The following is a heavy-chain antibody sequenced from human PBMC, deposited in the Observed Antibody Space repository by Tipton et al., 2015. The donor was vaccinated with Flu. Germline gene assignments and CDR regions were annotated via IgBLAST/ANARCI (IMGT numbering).Heavy chain of an antibody. D-gene: IGHD5-18*01. J-gene: IGHJ6*02. CDR1: GYSFNNYG. V-gene: IGHV1-18*01. Sequence: QVQLVQSGPEVKRPGASMKVSCKASGYSFNNYGVSWVRQAPGLGLEWMGWISAYTGNTDYAQQFQGRVTMTTDTATNTAYMELRSLRSDDTAVYYCARDRIQGTVIIFPYNHYAMDVWGQGTTVIVSS. CDR2: ISAYTGNT. CDR3: ARDRIQGTVIIFPYNHYAMDV.